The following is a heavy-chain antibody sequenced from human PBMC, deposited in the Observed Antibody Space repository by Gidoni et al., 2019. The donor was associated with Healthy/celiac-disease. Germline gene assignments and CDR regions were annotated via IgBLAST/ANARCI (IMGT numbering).Heavy chain of an antibody. V-gene: IGHV3-23*01. CDR2: IGGSGGST. CDR1: GFTFSSYA. J-gene: IGHJ4*02. Sequence: EVQLLESGGGLVQPGGSLRLSCAASGFTFSSYAMIWVRQAPGKGLEWVSAIGGSGGSTYYADSVKGRFTISRDNSKNTLYLQMNSLRAEDTAVYYCASRNWGSYYFDYWGQGTLVTVSS. CDR3: ASRNWGSYYFDY. D-gene: IGHD7-27*01.